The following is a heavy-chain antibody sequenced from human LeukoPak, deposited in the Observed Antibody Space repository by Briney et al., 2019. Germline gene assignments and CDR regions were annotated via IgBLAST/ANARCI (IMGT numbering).Heavy chain of an antibody. CDR2: ISAYNGDT. Sequence: ASVKVSCKSSGYSFAGYHMHWVRQAPGQGLEWMGWISAYNGDTKYAQKLQGRVTMTTDTSTSTAYMELRSLRSDDTAVYYCARDPSNTSGWYIYFDYWGQGTLVTVSS. D-gene: IGHD6-19*01. V-gene: IGHV1-18*01. CDR3: ARDPSNTSGWYIYFDY. CDR1: GYSFAGYH. J-gene: IGHJ4*02.